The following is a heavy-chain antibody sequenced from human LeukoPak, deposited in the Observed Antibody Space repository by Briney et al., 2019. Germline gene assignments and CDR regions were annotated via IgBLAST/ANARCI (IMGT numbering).Heavy chain of an antibody. Sequence: ASVKVSCKVSGYTLTELSMHWVRQAPGKGLEWMGGFDPEDGEIICAQKFQGRVTMTEDTSTDTAYMELSSLRSEDTAVYYCATFVSLTGYYGTYFDYWGQGTLVTVSS. CDR1: GYTLTELS. D-gene: IGHD3-9*01. CDR2: FDPEDGEI. CDR3: ATFVSLTGYYGTYFDY. V-gene: IGHV1-24*01. J-gene: IGHJ4*02.